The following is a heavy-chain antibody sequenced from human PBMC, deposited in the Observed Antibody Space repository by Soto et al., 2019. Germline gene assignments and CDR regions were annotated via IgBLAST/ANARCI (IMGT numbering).Heavy chain of an antibody. V-gene: IGHV4-59*01. CDR3: AKVNDFWTGYYSTNLFDP. J-gene: IGHJ5*02. CDR2: IYYSGST. Sequence: SETLSLTCTVSGGSINSYYWSWIRQPPGKGLEWIGYIYYSGSTNYNPSLKSRVTISVDTSKNQFSLKISSVTAADTAVYYCAKVNDFWTGYYSTNLFDPWGKGTLVTVSS. D-gene: IGHD3-3*01. CDR1: GGSINSYY.